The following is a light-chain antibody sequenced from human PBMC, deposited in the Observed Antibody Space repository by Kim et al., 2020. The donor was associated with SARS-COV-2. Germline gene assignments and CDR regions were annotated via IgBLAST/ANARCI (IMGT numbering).Light chain of an antibody. CDR2: TAS. J-gene: IGKJ3*01. CDR1: QGINSY. Sequence: ASTGDRVTFTCRASQGINSYLAWYQQKPGKAPKLLIHTASTLQSGVPSRFSGSGSGTDFTLTISCLQSEDVATYYCQQYYSYPITFGPGTKVDIK. CDR3: QQYYSYPIT. V-gene: IGKV1-8*01.